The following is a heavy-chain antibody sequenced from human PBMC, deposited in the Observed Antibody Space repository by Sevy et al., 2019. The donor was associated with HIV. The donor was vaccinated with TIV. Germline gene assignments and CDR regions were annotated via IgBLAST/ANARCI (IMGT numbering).Heavy chain of an antibody. J-gene: IGHJ4*02. CDR1: AFTFSSYA. CDR3: AKDRLGSGWYWVY. V-gene: IGHV3-23*01. D-gene: IGHD6-19*01. CDR2: ISGSGGST. Sequence: GGSLRLSCAASAFTFSSYAMSWVRQAPGKGLEWVSAISGSGGSTYYADSVKGRFTISRDNSKNTLYLQMNSLRAEDTAVYYCAKDRLGSGWYWVYWGQGTLVTVSS.